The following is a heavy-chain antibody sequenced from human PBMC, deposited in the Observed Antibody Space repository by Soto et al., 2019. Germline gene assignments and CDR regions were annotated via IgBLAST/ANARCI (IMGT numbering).Heavy chain of an antibody. Sequence: GESLKISCKGSGYSFTSYWIGWVRQMPGKGLEWMGIIYPGDSDTRYSPSFQGQVTISADKSISTAYLQWSSLKASDTAMYYCAAGGLGDCSGGSCYNWFDPWGQGTLVTVSS. CDR1: GYSFTSYW. J-gene: IGHJ5*02. CDR2: IYPGDSDT. CDR3: AAGGLGDCSGGSCYNWFDP. D-gene: IGHD2-15*01. V-gene: IGHV5-51*01.